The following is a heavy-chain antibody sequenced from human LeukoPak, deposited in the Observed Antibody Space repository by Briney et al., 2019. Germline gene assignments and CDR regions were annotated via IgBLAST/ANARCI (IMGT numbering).Heavy chain of an antibody. CDR2: IKQDGSEK. CDR1: GFTFSSYW. CDR3: ASSYYYGMDV. V-gene: IGHV3-7*01. Sequence: GGSLRLSWAASGFTFSSYWMSWVRQAPGKGLEWVANIKQDGSEKYYVDSVKGRFTISRDNAKNSLYLQVNSLRAEDTAVYYCASSYYYGMDVWGQGTTVTVSS. J-gene: IGHJ6*02.